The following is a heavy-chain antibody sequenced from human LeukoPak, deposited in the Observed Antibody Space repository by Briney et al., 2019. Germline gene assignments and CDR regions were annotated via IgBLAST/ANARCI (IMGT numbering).Heavy chain of an antibody. V-gene: IGHV3-23*01. J-gene: IGHJ4*02. CDR3: AKDQGDGYNTNDY. CDR1: GFTFSSYA. CDR2: ISGSGGST. D-gene: IGHD5-24*01. Sequence: GGSLRLSCAASGFTFSSYAMSWVRQAPGKGLEWVSAISGSGGSTYYADSVKGRFTISRDNSRNTLYQQMNSLRAEDTAVYYCAKDQGDGYNTNDYWGQGTLVTVSS.